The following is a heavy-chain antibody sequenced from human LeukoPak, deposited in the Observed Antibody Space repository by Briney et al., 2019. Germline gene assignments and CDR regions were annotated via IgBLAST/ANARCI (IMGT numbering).Heavy chain of an antibody. J-gene: IGHJ2*01. Sequence: SETLSLTCTVSGGSISSGGYYWSWIRQPPGKGLEWIGYIYHSGSTYYNPSLKSRVTISVDRSKNQFSLKLSSVTAADTAVYYCARPSHRFLEWFPKGKGWYFDLWGRGTLVTVSS. CDR1: GGSISSGGYY. V-gene: IGHV4-30-2*01. CDR3: ARPSHRFLEWFPKGKGWYFDL. D-gene: IGHD3-3*01. CDR2: IYHSGST.